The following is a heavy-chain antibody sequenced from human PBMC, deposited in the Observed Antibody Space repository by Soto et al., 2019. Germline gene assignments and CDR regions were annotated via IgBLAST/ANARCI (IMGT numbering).Heavy chain of an antibody. Sequence: VSVKVSCKASGYTFSNDGINWVRQAPGQGLEWMGWISAYNGNTEYAQSFQGRVTMTTDTSTSTAYMELRSLRSDDTAVYSCARGGPTSADYYYGMDVWGLGTTVTVSS. V-gene: IGHV1-18*01. CDR3: ARGGPTSADYYYGMDV. D-gene: IGHD3-10*01. J-gene: IGHJ6*02. CDR1: GYTFSNDG. CDR2: ISAYNGNT.